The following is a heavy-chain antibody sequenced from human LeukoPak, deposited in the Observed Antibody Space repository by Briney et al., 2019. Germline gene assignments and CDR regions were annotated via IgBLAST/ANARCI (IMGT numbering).Heavy chain of an antibody. D-gene: IGHD3-22*01. Sequence: SETLSLTCTVSGDSITSYYWSWIRQPPGKGLEWIGYIYYTGSTRNNPSLQSRVTISIDTSKNQISLKLSSVTAADTAVYYCARPLGYGYSYWYFDLWGRGTLVTVSS. CDR2: IYYTGST. CDR3: ARPLGYGYSYWYFDL. V-gene: IGHV4-59*08. J-gene: IGHJ2*01. CDR1: GDSITSYY.